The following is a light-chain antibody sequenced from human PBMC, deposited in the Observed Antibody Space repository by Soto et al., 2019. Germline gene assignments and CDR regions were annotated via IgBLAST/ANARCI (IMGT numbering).Light chain of an antibody. V-gene: IGKV3-20*01. CDR2: AAS. J-gene: IGKJ1*01. CDR3: QQFGNSPQT. Sequence: EIVLTQSPDTLSLSAGERATLSCRASQIVNSNYFAWYQQKPGQAPRLLIYAASSRATGIPDRFSGSGSGTVFTLTINPLEPEDYAVYFCQQFGNSPQTFGQGTKVEIK. CDR1: QIVNSNY.